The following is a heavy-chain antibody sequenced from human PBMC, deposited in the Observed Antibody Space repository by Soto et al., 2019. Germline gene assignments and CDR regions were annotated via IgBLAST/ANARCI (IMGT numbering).Heavy chain of an antibody. CDR3: ARAPFGGGSFFAY. CDR1: GGSISSGDYY. J-gene: IGHJ4*02. V-gene: IGHV4-30-4*01. D-gene: IGHD3-16*01. CDR2: IYYSGST. Sequence: SETLSLTCTVSGGSISSGDYYWSWIRQPPGKGLEWIGYIYYSGSTYYNPSLKSRVTISVDTSKNQFSLKLSSVTAADTAVYYCARAPFGGGSFFAYGGRGTLVTVPS.